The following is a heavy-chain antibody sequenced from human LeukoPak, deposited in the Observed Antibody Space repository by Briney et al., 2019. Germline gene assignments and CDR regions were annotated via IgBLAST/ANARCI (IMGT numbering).Heavy chain of an antibody. D-gene: IGHD1-26*01. CDR1: GFTFSNYE. J-gene: IGHJ4*02. CDR2: ISISARSI. CDR3: VRDGGTWSYLN. Sequence: TGGSLRLSCAASGFTFSNYEMNWVRQAPGKGLEWVSYISISARSIYYPGSVKGRFTISRDDAKNSLFLQMNSLRVEDTAVYYCVRDGGTWSYLNWGQGTLVTVSS. V-gene: IGHV3-48*03.